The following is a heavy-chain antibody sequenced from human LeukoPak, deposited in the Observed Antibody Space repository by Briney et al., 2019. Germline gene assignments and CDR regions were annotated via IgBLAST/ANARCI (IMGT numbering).Heavy chain of an antibody. Sequence: SETLSLTCTVSGGSISSYYWSWIRQPPGKGLEWIGYIYYSGSTNYNPSLKSRVTISVDTSKNQFSLKLSSVTAADTAVYYCARRSIYRWSDSSGWLFDYWGQGTLVTVSS. V-gene: IGHV4-59*08. J-gene: IGHJ4*02. CDR3: ARRSIYRWSDSSGWLFDY. CDR1: GGSISSYY. D-gene: IGHD6-19*01. CDR2: IYYSGST.